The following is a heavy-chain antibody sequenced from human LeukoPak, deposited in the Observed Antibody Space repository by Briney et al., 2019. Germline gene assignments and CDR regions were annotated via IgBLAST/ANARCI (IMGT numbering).Heavy chain of an antibody. D-gene: IGHD6-19*01. J-gene: IGHJ3*02. CDR3: ARVRKYSSGWYDAFDI. CDR2: ISSSSSYT. V-gene: IGHV3-11*05. Sequence: GGSLRLSCAASGLTFRDYYMSWIRQAPGKGLEWVSYISSSSSYTNYADSVKGRFTISRDNAKNSLYLQMNSLRAEDTAVYYCARVRKYSSGWYDAFDIWGQGTMVTVSS. CDR1: GLTFRDYY.